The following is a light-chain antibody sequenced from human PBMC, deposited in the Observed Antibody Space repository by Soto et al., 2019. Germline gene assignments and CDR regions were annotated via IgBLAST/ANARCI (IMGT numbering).Light chain of an antibody. CDR1: QSINNY. CDR2: GAS. V-gene: IGKV3-20*01. J-gene: IGKJ3*01. CDR3: QQYVSSPFT. Sequence: EIVLTQSPGTLSLSPGQRATLSCRASQSINNYLAWYQQKRGQAPRLLIYGASSRATGIPDRFGGSASGTDFTLTISRLEPEDFAVYYCQQYVSSPFTFGPATKLDIK.